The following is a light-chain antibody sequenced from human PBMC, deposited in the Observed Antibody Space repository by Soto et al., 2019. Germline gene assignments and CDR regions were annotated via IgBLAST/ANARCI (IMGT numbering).Light chain of an antibody. CDR1: SSDVGAYNY. V-gene: IGLV2-14*03. CDR3: CSYTSSSSLV. CDR2: DVT. Sequence: QPVLTQPASVYGSPGQSITISCTGTSSDVGAYNYVSWYQQYPGKAPKLMIYDVTSRPSGVSNRFSGSKSGNAASLTISGLQAEDEADYYCCSYTSSSSLVFGTGTKVTVL. J-gene: IGLJ1*01.